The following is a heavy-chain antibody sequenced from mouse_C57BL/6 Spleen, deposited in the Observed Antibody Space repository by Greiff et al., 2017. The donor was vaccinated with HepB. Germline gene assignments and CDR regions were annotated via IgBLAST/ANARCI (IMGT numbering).Heavy chain of an antibody. D-gene: IGHD2-5*01. CDR2: IYPGSGNT. J-gene: IGHJ2*01. Sequence: VQLQESGAELVRPGASVKLSCKASGYTFTDYYINWVKQRPGQGLEWIARIYPGSGNTYYNEKFKGKATLTAEKSSSTAYMQLSSLTSEDSAVYFCARAYSNYVGYFDYGGQGTTLTVSS. V-gene: IGHV1-76*01. CDR3: ARAYSNYVGYFDY. CDR1: GYTFTDYY.